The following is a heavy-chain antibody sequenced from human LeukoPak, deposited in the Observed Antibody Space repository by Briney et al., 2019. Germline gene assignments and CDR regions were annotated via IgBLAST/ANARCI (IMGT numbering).Heavy chain of an antibody. Sequence: KTSETLSLTCTVSRGSISTYYWSWIRQPPGKGLEWIGYIYYSGNTIYNPSLKSRVTISVDTSKNQFSLKLSSVTAADTAVYYCARVVDDSGDYGVDYWGQGTLVTVSS. CDR2: IYYSGNT. CDR1: RGSISTYY. D-gene: IGHD4-17*01. CDR3: ARVVDDSGDYGVDY. V-gene: IGHV4-59*01. J-gene: IGHJ4*02.